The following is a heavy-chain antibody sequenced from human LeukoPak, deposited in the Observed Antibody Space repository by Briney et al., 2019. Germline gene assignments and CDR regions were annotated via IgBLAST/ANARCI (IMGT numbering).Heavy chain of an antibody. CDR2: INHSGST. CDR3: ARADCSSTSCYTPAEYFQH. D-gene: IGHD2-2*02. V-gene: IGHV4-34*01. J-gene: IGHJ1*01. CDR1: GGSFSGYY. Sequence: PSETLSLTCAVYGGSFSGYYWSWIRQPPGKGLEWIGEINHSGSTNYNPSLKSRVTISVDMSKNQFSLKLSSVTAADTAVYYCARADCSSTSCYTPAEYFQHWGQGTLVTVSS.